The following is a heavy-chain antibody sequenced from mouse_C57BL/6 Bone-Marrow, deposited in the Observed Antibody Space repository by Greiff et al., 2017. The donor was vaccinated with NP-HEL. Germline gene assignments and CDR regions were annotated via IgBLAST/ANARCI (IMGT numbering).Heavy chain of an antibody. CDR2: ISYSGST. Sequence: EVQVVESGPGLAKPSQTLSLTCSVTGYSITSDYWNLIRKFPGNKLEYMGYISYSGSTYYNPSLKSRISLTRDTSKNQYYLQLNSVTTEDTATYYCARSPLWLRRNYYAMDYWGQGTSVTVSS. CDR1: GYSITSDY. D-gene: IGHD2-2*01. CDR3: ARSPLWLRRNYYAMDY. V-gene: IGHV3-8*01. J-gene: IGHJ4*01.